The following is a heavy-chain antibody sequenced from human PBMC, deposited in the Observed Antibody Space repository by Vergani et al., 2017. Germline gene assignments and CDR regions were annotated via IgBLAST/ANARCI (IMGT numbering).Heavy chain of an antibody. CDR1: GFTFSSYW. Sequence: EVQLVESGGGLVQPGGSLRLSCAASGFTFSSYWMSWVRQAPGKGLEWVANIKQDGSEKYYVDSVKGRFTISRDNAKNSLYLQMNSLRAEDTAVYYCAREKAIFGVGWQDNWSQGTLVTVSS. J-gene: IGHJ4*02. CDR2: IKQDGSEK. D-gene: IGHD3-3*01. CDR3: AREKAIFGVGWQDN. V-gene: IGHV3-7*01.